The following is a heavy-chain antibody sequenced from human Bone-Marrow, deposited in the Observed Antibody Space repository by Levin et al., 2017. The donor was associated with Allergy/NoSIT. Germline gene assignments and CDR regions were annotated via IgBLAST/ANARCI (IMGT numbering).Heavy chain of an antibody. CDR2: IYYSGST. D-gene: IGHD2-21*01. CDR1: GGSISSYY. Sequence: SETLSLTCTVSGGSISSYYWSWIRQPPGKGLEWIGYIYYSGSTNYNPSLKSRVTISVDTSKNQFSLKLSSVTAADTAVYYCARIARKSIFQAGDPMDVWGQGTTVTVSS. J-gene: IGHJ6*02. CDR3: ARIARKSIFQAGDPMDV. V-gene: IGHV4-59*01.